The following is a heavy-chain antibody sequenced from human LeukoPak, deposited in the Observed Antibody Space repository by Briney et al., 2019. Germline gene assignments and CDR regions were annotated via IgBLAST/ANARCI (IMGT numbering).Heavy chain of an antibody. J-gene: IGHJ4*02. D-gene: IGHD1-26*01. CDR3: ARDWIVGATDPFDY. V-gene: IGHV1-8*02. CDR2: MNPYSGNT. CDR1: GYTFNNYD. Sequence: ASVKVSCKASGYTFNNYDINWVRQATGQGLEWMGWMNPYSGNTGYAQKFRGRVTMTRDTSTSTVYMELSSLRSEDTAVYYCARDWIVGATDPFDYWGQGTLVTVSS.